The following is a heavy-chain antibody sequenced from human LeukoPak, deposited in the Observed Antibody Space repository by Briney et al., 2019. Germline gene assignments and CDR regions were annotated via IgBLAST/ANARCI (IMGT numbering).Heavy chain of an antibody. CDR1: GFTFSSYS. D-gene: IGHD3-3*01. J-gene: IGHJ4*02. Sequence: GGSLRLSCAASGFTFSSYSMNWVRQAPGKGLEWVANIKQDGSEKYYVDSVKGRFTISRDNAKNSLYLQMNSLRAEDTAVYYCARLPYDFVYYFDYWGQGTLVTVSS. CDR2: IKQDGSEK. CDR3: ARLPYDFVYYFDY. V-gene: IGHV3-7*01.